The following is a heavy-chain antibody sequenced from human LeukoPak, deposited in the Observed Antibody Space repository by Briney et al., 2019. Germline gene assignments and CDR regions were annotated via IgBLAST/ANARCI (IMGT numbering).Heavy chain of an antibody. D-gene: IGHD3-10*01. CDR3: VRERFHGSGAPKFDF. Sequence: PGGSLRLSCAASGFTFSSFGMSWVRQAPGKGLEWVSGISGSGGTTYYADSVKGRFTISRDNSKNTLDLQMNSLRAEDTAVYYCVRERFHGSGAPKFDFWGQGTLVTVSS. J-gene: IGHJ4*02. V-gene: IGHV3-23*01. CDR2: ISGSGGTT. CDR1: GFTFSSFG.